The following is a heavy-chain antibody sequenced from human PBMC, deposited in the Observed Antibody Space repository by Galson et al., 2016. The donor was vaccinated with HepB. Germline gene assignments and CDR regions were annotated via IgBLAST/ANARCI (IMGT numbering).Heavy chain of an antibody. Sequence: SETLSLTCAVYGGSLSGYYWTWIRQPPGKGLEWIGEVNHSGTTNYNPSLNSRVTISLGTSNNQFSLRLTSVTAAATAVYYCARGVGLDTIDAFDIWGQGTMVTVSS. V-gene: IGHV4-34*01. CDR3: ARGVGLDTIDAFDI. D-gene: IGHD3/OR15-3a*01. J-gene: IGHJ3*02. CDR1: GGSLSGYY. CDR2: VNHSGTT.